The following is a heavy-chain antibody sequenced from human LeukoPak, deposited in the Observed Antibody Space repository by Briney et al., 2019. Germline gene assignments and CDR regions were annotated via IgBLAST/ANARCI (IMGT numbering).Heavy chain of an antibody. CDR1: GFTFDDYA. V-gene: IGHV3-9*01. Sequence: PGRSLRLSCAASGFTFDDYAMHWVRQAPGKGLEWVSGISWNSGSIGYADSVKGRFTISRDNAKNSLYLQMNSLRAEDTALYYCAKDTSSSWQIFDYWGQETLVTVSS. D-gene: IGHD6-13*01. J-gene: IGHJ4*02. CDR3: AKDTSSSWQIFDY. CDR2: ISWNSGSI.